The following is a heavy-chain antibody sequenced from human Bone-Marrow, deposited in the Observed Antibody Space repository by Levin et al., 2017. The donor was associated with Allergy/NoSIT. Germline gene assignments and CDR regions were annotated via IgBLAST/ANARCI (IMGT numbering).Heavy chain of an antibody. CDR2: IYYSGST. CDR3: ARGSGYYDSSGYLDY. CDR1: GGSISSYY. D-gene: IGHD3-22*01. V-gene: IGHV4-59*01. J-gene: IGHJ4*02. Sequence: PSETLSLTCTVSGGSISSYYWSWIRQPPGKGLEWIGYIYYSGSTNYNPSLKSRVTISVDTSKNQFSLKLSSVTAADTAVYYCARGSGYYDSSGYLDYWGQGTLVTVSS.